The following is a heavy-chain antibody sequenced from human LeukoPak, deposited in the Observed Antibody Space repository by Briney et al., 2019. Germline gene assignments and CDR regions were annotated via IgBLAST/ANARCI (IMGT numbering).Heavy chain of an antibody. CDR1: GYTFTSYY. CDR3: ARDGSGGDFYYYYYMDV. CDR2: INPSGGST. J-gene: IGHJ6*03. D-gene: IGHD2-21*02. Sequence: ASVKVSCKASGYTFTSYYMHWVRQAPGQGLEWMGIINPSGGSTSYAQKFQGRVTMTRDTSTSTVYMELSSLRSEDTAVYYCARDGSGGDFYYYYYMDVWGKGTTVTISS. V-gene: IGHV1-46*01.